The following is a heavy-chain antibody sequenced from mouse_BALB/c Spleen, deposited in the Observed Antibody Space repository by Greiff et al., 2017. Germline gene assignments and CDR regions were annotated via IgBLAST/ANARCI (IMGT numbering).Heavy chain of an antibody. D-gene: IGHD2-4*01. J-gene: IGHJ4*01. CDR1: GFTFSSYA. CDR2: ISSGGSYT. Sequence: EVQLVESGGGLVKPGGSLKLSCAASGFTFSSYAMSWVRQSPEKRLEWVAEISSGGSYTYYPDTVTGRFTISRDNAKNTLYLEMSSLRSEDTAMYYCARVGITTRYAMDYWGQGTSVTVSS. V-gene: IGHV5-9-4*01. CDR3: ARVGITTRYAMDY.